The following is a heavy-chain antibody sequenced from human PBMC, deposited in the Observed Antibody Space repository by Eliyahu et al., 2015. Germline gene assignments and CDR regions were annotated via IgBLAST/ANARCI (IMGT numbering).Heavy chain of an antibody. D-gene: IGHD1/OR15-1a*01. J-gene: IGHJ5*02. CDR2: INPNSGGT. CDR3: AREPTFRNKGAKSNWFDP. CDR1: GYTFTGYY. V-gene: IGHV1-2*02. Sequence: QVQLVQSGAEVKKPGASVKVSCKASGYTFTGYYMHWVRQAPGQGLEWMGWINPNSGGTNYAQKFQGRVTMTRDTSISTAYMELSRLRSDDTAVYYCAREPTFRNKGAKSNWFDPWGQGTLVTVSS.